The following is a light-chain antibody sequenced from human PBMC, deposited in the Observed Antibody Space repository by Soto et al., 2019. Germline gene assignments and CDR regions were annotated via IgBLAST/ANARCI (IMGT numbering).Light chain of an antibody. J-gene: IGLJ2*01. V-gene: IGLV2-23*02. CDR2: EVS. CDR3: CSSATPRL. Sequence: QSALTQPASVSGSPGQSITISCTGTSSDVGSYNLVSWYQQHPGKAPKLIIYEVSERPSGVSHRFSGSKSGNTASLTISGLQAEDEADYSCCSSATPRLFGTGTQLTVL. CDR1: SSDVGSYNL.